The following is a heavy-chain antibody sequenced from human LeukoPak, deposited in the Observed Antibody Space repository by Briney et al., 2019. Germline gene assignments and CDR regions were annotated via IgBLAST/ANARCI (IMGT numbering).Heavy chain of an antibody. CDR1: GFTFSSYV. CDR2: ISSSSSTI. J-gene: IGHJ3*02. CDR3: AREKGIYYDSSGLPNAFDI. V-gene: IGHV3-48*02. D-gene: IGHD3-22*01. Sequence: PGGSLRLSCAASGFTFSSYVMHWVRQAPGKGLEWVSYISSSSSTIYYADSVKGRFTISRDNAKNSLYLQMNSLRDEDTAVYYCAREKGIYYDSSGLPNAFDIWGQGTIVTVSS.